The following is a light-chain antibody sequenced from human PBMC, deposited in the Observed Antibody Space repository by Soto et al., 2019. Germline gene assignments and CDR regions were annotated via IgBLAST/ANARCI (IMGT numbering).Light chain of an antibody. J-gene: IGKJ4*01. CDR1: QSVSGY. Sequence: EILLTQSPATLSLSPGNRATLSCRASQSVSGYLAWYRPKPGQAHRLLIYDASNRATGIPARFSGSGSGTDFTLTITSLGPEDFAVYYCQQRSNWPSTFGGGTKVEL. CDR2: DAS. V-gene: IGKV3-11*01. CDR3: QQRSNWPST.